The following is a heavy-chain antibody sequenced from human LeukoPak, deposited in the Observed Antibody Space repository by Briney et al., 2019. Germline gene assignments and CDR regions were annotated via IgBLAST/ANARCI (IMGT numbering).Heavy chain of an antibody. CDR2: IYTSVNT. J-gene: IGHJ3*02. CDR1: GGSFSIYY. CDR3: ARQGGITMVRGVAFDI. Sequence: PSETLSLTCTVSGGSFSIYYWSWIRQPAGRGVEWIGRIYTSVNTYYNPSLKSRVTISVDTSKIQFSLKLSSVTAADTAVYYCARQGGITMVRGVAFDIWGQGTMVTVSS. V-gene: IGHV4-4*07. D-gene: IGHD3-10*01.